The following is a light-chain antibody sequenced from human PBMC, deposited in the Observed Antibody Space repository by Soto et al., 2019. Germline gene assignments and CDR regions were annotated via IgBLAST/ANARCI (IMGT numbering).Light chain of an antibody. J-gene: IGKJ1*01. V-gene: IGKV3-15*01. CDR3: HQYDTSPRT. CDR1: QSVSSN. Sequence: EIVLTQSPATLSVSPGERATLSCRASQSVSSNLAWYQQQPDQPPSLLYCGASTRATGIPARFSGSGSGTDFSLTISILEPEDFAVYYCHQYDTSPRTFGQGTKVDIK. CDR2: GAS.